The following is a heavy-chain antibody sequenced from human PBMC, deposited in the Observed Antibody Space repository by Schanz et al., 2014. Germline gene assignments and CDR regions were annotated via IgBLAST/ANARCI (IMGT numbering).Heavy chain of an antibody. V-gene: IGHV3-11*01. Sequence: QVQLVESGGGLVKPGGSLRLSCAASGFTFSDYYMNWIRQAPGKGLEWVSYISNSGYTIYYADSVKGRFTISRDNAKNSLYLKRNSRRAEDTAVYYCARAPPPYSSSPYYWYYGMDVWGQGTTVTVSS. J-gene: IGHJ6*02. CDR2: ISNSGYTI. CDR3: ARAPPPYSSSPYYWYYGMDV. D-gene: IGHD6-6*01. CDR1: GFTFSDYY.